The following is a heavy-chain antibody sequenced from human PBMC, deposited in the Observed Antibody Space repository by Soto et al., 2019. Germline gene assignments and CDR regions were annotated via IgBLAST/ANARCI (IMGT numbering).Heavy chain of an antibody. V-gene: IGHV1-69*13. CDR1: GGTFSSYA. J-gene: IGHJ4*02. Sequence: SVKVSCKASGGTFSSYAISWVRQAPGQGLEWMGGIIPIFGTANYAQKFQGRVTITADESTSTAYMELSSLRSEDTAVYYCASPERRITKVRGVIVSGQAFNYMGQGNRGTVSS. D-gene: IGHD3-10*01. CDR3: ASPERRITKVRGVIVSGQAFNY. CDR2: IIPIFGTA.